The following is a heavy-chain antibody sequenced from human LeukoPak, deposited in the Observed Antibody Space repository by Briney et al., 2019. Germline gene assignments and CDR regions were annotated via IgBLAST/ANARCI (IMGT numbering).Heavy chain of an antibody. V-gene: IGHV1-45*02. Sequence: ASVKVSCKASGYTFTYRYLHWVRQAPGQALEWMGWITPFNGNTNYAQKFQGRVTITRDTSASTAYMELSSLRSEDTAVYYCARGPRAAADDYWGQGTLVTVSS. D-gene: IGHD6-13*01. CDR2: ITPFNGNT. J-gene: IGHJ4*02. CDR1: GYTFTYRY. CDR3: ARGPRAAADDY.